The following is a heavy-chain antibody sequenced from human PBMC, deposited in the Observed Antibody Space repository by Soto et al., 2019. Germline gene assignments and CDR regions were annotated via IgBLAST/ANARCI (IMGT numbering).Heavy chain of an antibody. CDR3: ARFRRGSSGSNSFDS. J-gene: IGHJ4*02. CDR2: INQDAREK. V-gene: IGHV3-7*03. Sequence: LRLSCATSLFTLSTYWMSWVRQAPGKGLEWVANINQDAREKYYVDTVKGRFTISRDNAKNSVYLQMNSLRDEDTAVYYCARFRRGSSGSNSFDSWGQGAMVTVSS. CDR1: LFTLSTYW. D-gene: IGHD6-19*01.